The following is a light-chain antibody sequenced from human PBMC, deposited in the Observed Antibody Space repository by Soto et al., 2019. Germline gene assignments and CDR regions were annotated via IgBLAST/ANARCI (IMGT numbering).Light chain of an antibody. CDR2: KAS. J-gene: IGKJ1*01. V-gene: IGKV1-5*03. CDR1: QTISSW. CDR3: EHYNSYSEA. Sequence: DIQMPQSHSTLSGSVGGRFTITCRARQTISSWLAWYPQNPGKAPKLLIYKASTLKSGVPSRFSGSGSVTESTPTISSLQPDECATYNSEHYNSYSEAFGQGTKVDIK.